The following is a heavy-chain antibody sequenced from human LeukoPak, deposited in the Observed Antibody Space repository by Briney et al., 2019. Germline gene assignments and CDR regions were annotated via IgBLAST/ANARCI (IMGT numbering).Heavy chain of an antibody. V-gene: IGHV7-4-1*02. CDR3: ARGANLGYCSGGRCYDGVDY. Sequence: GASVKVSCKASGYIFTSYAMNWVRQAPGQGLEWMGWINSNTGNPTYAQGITGRFVFSLDTSVSTAYLQISSLKAEDTAVYYCARGANLGYCSGGRCYDGVDYWGQGTLVTVSS. CDR2: INSNTGNP. J-gene: IGHJ4*02. CDR1: GYIFTSYA. D-gene: IGHD2-15*01.